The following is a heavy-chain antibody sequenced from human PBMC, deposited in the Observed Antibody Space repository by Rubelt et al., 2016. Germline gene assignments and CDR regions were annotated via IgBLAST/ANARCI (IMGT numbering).Heavy chain of an antibody. CDR1: GGSICSYY. D-gene: IGHD6-6*01. CDR2: IYYSGNT. Sequence: GPGLVRDRVSEGLTCTVSGGSICSYYWSWIRQPPGKGLEWIGYIYYSGNTNYNPSLKSRVTISVDTSKNQFSLKLRSVTAADTAVYYCARCYSRSLEDFDYWGQGTLVTVSS. V-gene: IGHV4-59*07. J-gene: IGHJ4*02. CDR3: ARCYSRSLEDFDY.